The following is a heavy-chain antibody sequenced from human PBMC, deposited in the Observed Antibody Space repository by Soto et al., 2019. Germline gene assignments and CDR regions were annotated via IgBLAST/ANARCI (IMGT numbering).Heavy chain of an antibody. CDR2: ISSGSSYI. CDR3: ARPLLTTYGMDV. V-gene: IGHV3-21*01. Sequence: EVQLVESGGGLVKPGGSLRLSCAASGFTFSSYSMNWVRQAPGKGLEWVSSISSGSSYIYYADSVKGRFTISRDNAKNSLYLQMNSLRAEDTAVYYCARPLLTTYGMDVWGQGTTVTVSS. D-gene: IGHD2-21*01. J-gene: IGHJ6*02. CDR1: GFTFSSYS.